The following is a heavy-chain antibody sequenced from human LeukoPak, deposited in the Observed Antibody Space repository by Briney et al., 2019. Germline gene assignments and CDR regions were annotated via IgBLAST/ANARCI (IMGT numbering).Heavy chain of an antibody. J-gene: IGHJ2*01. V-gene: IGHV3-21*01. D-gene: IGHD4-17*01. CDR1: GFTFSSYS. CDR2: ISSSSSYI. Sequence: GGSLRLSCAASGFTFSSYSMNWDRQAPGKGLEWVSSISSSSSYIYYADSVKGRFTISRDNAKNSLYLQMNSLRAEDTAVYYCARASPRTARVTTGFLGWYFDLWGRGTLVTVSS. CDR3: ARASPRTARVTTGFLGWYFDL.